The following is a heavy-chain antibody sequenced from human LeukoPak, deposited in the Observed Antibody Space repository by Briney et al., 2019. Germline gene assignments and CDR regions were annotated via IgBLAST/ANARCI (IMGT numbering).Heavy chain of an antibody. Sequence: SETLSLTCTESGGSSSSVGYYWDRIRQPPGKGLEWIATMYCGSTYYNQSLKSRVTISVDTSNNQFSLKLTSVTAADTAVYYCARHVGYYYNYMDVWGKGTTVTVSS. CDR1: GGSSSSVGYY. J-gene: IGHJ6*03. CDR3: ARHVGYYYNYMDV. CDR2: MYCGST. D-gene: IGHD1-26*01. V-gene: IGHV4-39*01.